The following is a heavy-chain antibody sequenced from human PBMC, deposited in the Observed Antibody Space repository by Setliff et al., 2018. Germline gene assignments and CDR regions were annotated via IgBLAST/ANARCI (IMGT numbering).Heavy chain of an antibody. CDR2: TTPVFGSP. CDR1: GGTFSSYA. D-gene: IGHD7-27*01. J-gene: IGHJ5*02. CDR3: AIGVVGLGRRNCFGP. V-gene: IGHV1-69*13. Sequence: SVKVSCKASGGTFSSYAISWVRQAPGQGFEWMGGTTPVFGSPYYAQKFQGRVAIIADESTSTVYIELNSLRSDDTAIYYCAIGVVGLGRRNCFGPWGHGTLVTVSS.